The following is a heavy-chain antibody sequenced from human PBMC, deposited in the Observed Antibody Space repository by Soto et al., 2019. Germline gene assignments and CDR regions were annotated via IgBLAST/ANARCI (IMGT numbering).Heavy chain of an antibody. Sequence: QVQLVQYGAEVKKPGASVKVSCKASGYTFTSYGISWVRQAPGQELEWMGWISAYNGHINCAQKLQGRVTMTADTSTSTAYMELRSLRSDDAAVYYWARDPRHIGVELPIYYWRQGTLVTFSS. CDR2: ISAYNGHI. V-gene: IGHV1-18*01. D-gene: IGHD1-7*01. CDR1: GYTFTSYG. J-gene: IGHJ4*02. CDR3: ARDPRHIGVELPIYY.